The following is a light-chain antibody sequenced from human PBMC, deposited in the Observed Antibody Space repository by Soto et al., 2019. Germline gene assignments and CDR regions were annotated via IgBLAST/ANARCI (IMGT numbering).Light chain of an antibody. J-gene: IGKJ1*01. CDR1: QSVSNNY. V-gene: IGKV3-20*01. CDR2: GAS. Sequence: EIVFTQSPGTLSLSPWERATLSCRASQSVSNNYLAWYQQKPCQAPRLLIYGASSRATGIPDRFSGSGSGTDFTLTISRLEPEDFAVYYCQQYGNARGTCGQGTKVDI. CDR3: QQYGNARGT.